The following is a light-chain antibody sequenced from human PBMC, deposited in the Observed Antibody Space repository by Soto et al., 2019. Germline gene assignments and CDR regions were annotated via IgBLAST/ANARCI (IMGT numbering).Light chain of an antibody. CDR2: SNN. CDR3: AAWDDSLNVVL. J-gene: IGLJ2*01. CDR1: SSNIGSNT. Sequence: QSVLTQPPSASGTPGQRVTISCSGGSSNIGSNTVNWYQQVPGTAPKFLIYSNNQRPSGVPDRFSGSKSGTSASLAISGLQSEDEADYYCAAWDDSLNVVLFGGGTKVTVL. V-gene: IGLV1-44*01.